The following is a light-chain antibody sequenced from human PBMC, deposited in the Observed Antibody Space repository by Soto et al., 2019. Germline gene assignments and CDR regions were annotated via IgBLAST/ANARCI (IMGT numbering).Light chain of an antibody. CDR1: SSDVGAYNY. V-gene: IGLV2-14*01. J-gene: IGLJ1*01. CDR2: EVS. Sequence: QSALTQPASVSGSPGQSITISCPGTSSDVGAYNYVSWYQQHPGKAPKLMIYEVSLRPSGVSNRFSGSKSGNTASLTISGLQADDEADYYCSSYTSNTTLYVFGSGTKLTVL. CDR3: SSYTSNTTLYV.